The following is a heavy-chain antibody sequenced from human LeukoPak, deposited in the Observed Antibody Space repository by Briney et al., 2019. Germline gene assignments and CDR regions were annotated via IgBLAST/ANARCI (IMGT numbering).Heavy chain of an antibody. D-gene: IGHD1-14*01. CDR2: IGPTGSDR. CDR3: ATETNGRHYDY. V-gene: IGHV3-21*06. Sequence: KPGGSLRLSCTASGLTFSTSGFNWVCQAPGKGLEWVASIGPTGSDRYHADSIKGRSTISRDNANNFLYLQMNSLRAEDTAVYYCATETNGRHYDYWGQGTLLTVSS. CDR1: GLTFSTSG. J-gene: IGHJ4*02.